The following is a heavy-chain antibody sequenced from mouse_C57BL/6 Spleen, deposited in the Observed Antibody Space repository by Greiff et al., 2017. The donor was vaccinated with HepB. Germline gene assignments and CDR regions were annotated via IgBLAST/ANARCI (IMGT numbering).Heavy chain of an antibody. D-gene: IGHD1-1*01. Sequence: EVQVVESEGGLVQPGSSMKLSCTASGFTFSDYYMAWVRQVPEKGLEWVANINYDGSSTYYLDSLKSRFIISRDNAKNILYLQMSSLKSEDTATYYCARDLRYYGSSYFDYWGQGTTLTVSS. CDR3: ARDLRYYGSSYFDY. CDR2: INYDGSST. CDR1: GFTFSDYY. V-gene: IGHV5-16*01. J-gene: IGHJ2*01.